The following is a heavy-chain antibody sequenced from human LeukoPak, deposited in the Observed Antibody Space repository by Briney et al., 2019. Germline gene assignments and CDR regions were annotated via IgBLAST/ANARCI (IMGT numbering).Heavy chain of an antibody. CDR2: FYHSGTA. CDR1: GASISSRYY. Sequence: PSETLSLTCIVSGASISSRYYWAWIRQPPGKGLEWIGNFYHSGTAYYNPSLESRATIFVDTSKSPSSLVLKSVTATDTAVYYCVWGRFSTSSNWFHPGGQGTLVTVSS. V-gene: IGHV4-38-2*02. D-gene: IGHD3-3*01. J-gene: IGHJ5*02. CDR3: VWGRFSTSSNWFHP.